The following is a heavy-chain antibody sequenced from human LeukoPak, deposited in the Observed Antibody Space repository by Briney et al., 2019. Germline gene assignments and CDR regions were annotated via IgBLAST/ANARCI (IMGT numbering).Heavy chain of an antibody. CDR3: APDFVVVVAATTRTLDY. J-gene: IGHJ4*02. V-gene: IGHV1-69-2*01. CDR1: GYTFTDYY. CDR2: VDPEDGET. Sequence: ASVKVSCKVSGYTFTDYYMHWVQRAPGKGLEWMGLVDPEDGETIYAEKFQGRVTITADTSTDTAYMELSSLRSEDTAVYYCAPDFVVVVAATTRTLDYWGQGTLVTVSS. D-gene: IGHD2-15*01.